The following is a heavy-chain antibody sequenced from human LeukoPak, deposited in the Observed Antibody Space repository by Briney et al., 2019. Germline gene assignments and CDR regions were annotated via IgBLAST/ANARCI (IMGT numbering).Heavy chain of an antibody. CDR2: IYYSGST. V-gene: IGHV4-59*12. J-gene: IGHJ4*02. Sequence: SETLSLTCTVSGGSISSYYWSWIRQPPGKGLEWIGYIYYSGSTNYNPSLQSRVTISVDTSKNQFSLKLSSVTAADTAVYYCARDVRRAVAGIPLDYWGQGTLVTVSS. D-gene: IGHD6-19*01. CDR1: GGSISSYY. CDR3: ARDVRRAVAGIPLDY.